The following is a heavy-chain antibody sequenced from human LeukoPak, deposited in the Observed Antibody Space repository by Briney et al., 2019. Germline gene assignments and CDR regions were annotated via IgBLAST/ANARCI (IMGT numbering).Heavy chain of an antibody. CDR1: GFTFSSYS. V-gene: IGHV3-21*01. D-gene: IGHD3-22*01. CDR2: ISSSSSYI. J-gene: IGHJ4*02. Sequence: AGGSLRLSCAASGFTFSSYSMNWVRQAPGKGLEWVSSISSSSSYIYYADSVKDRFTISRDNAKNTLYLQMNSLRAEDTAVYYCARGGDSSGYYYVPFGYWGQGTLVTVSS. CDR3: ARGGDSSGYYYVPFGY.